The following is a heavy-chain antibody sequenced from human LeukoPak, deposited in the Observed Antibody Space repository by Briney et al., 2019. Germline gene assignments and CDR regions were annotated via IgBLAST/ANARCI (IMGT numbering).Heavy chain of an antibody. CDR1: GFTFSSYG. CDR3: AKGGDGYNYFDY. D-gene: IGHD5-24*01. Sequence: GGSLRLSCAASGFTFSSYGMHWVRQAPGKGLEWVAVLWYDGSNKYYADSVKGRFTISRDNSKNTLYLQMNSLRAEDTAVYYCAKGGDGYNYFDYWGQGTLVTVSS. J-gene: IGHJ4*02. CDR2: LWYDGSNK. V-gene: IGHV3-33*06.